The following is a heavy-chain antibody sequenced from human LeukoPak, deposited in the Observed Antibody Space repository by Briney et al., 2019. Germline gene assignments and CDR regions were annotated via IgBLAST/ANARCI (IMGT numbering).Heavy chain of an antibody. CDR2: IYYSGST. V-gene: IGHV4-39*01. CDR1: GGSISSSYYY. D-gene: IGHD3/OR15-3a*01. CDR3: ARHFGT. Sequence: SETLSLTCTVSGGSISSSYYYWGWIRQPPGKGLEWIGSIYYSGSTYYNPSLKSRVTISVDTSKNQFSLKLRSVTAADTAVYCCARHFGTWGQGTLVTVSS. J-gene: IGHJ4*02.